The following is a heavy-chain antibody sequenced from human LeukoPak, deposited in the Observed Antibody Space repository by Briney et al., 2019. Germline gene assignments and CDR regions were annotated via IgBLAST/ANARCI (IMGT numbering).Heavy chain of an antibody. J-gene: IGHJ5*02. CDR2: ISWHSNTI. CDR1: GFKFDDYA. V-gene: IGHV3-9*01. Sequence: TGGSLRLSCAASGFKFDDYAMHWLRQAPGKGPEWVAGISWHSNTIDYADSVKGRFIISRDNAKNSLYLQMNSLRVEDTALYYCAKEFDPWGQGTLVTVSS. CDR3: AKEFDP.